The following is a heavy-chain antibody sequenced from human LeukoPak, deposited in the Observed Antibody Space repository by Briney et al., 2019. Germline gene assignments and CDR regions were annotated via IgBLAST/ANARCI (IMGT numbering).Heavy chain of an antibody. D-gene: IGHD2-2*01. CDR1: GGSISSYY. CDR3: ARGIEVVPAAMGLLWESYYYYYMDV. CDR2: IYYSGST. V-gene: IGHV4-59*01. J-gene: IGHJ6*03. Sequence: SETLSLTCTVSGGSISSYYWSRIRQPPGKGLEWIGYIYYSGSTNYNPSLKSRVTISVDTSKNQFSLKLSSVTAADTAVYYCARGIEVVPAAMGLLWESYYYYYMDVWGKGTTVTVSS.